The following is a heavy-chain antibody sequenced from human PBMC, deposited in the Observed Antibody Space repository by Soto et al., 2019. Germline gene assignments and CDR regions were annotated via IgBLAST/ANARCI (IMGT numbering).Heavy chain of an antibody. Sequence: SETLSLTCAIYGGSFSGYYWSWIRQPPGKGLEWIGYISYSGSTNYNPSLKSRVTISVDTSNKQFSLKLSSVTAADTAVYYRERHPQYSGYYGIDFWGQGTLVTVSS. CDR3: ERHPQYSGYYGIDF. D-gene: IGHD5-12*01. CDR2: ISYSGST. V-gene: IGHV4-59*01. J-gene: IGHJ4*02. CDR1: GGSFSGYY.